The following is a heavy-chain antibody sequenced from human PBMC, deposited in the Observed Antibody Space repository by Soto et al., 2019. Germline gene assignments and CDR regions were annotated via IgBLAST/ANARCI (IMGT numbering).Heavy chain of an antibody. CDR3: ARVPFYDSSGRSCYLEY. D-gene: IGHD3-22*01. CDR2: IYYSGST. CDR1: GGSISSGDYY. Sequence: PSETLSLTCTVSGGSISSGDYYWSWIRQPPGKGLECIGYIYYSGSTYYNPSLKSRVTISVDTSKKQFALKLRSVTAADTAVYYCARVPFYDSSGRSCYLEYWGQGTLVTVSS. V-gene: IGHV4-30-4*01. J-gene: IGHJ4*02.